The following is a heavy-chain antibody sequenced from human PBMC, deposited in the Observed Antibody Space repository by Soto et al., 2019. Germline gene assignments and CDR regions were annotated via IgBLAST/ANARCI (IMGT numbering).Heavy chain of an antibody. V-gene: IGHV3-30-3*01. CDR3: ASQIVVVRYFDY. J-gene: IGHJ4*02. CDR1: GFTSSTYA. CDR2: ISYDGSNK. D-gene: IGHD2-21*01. Sequence: QVQLVESGGGVVQPGRSLRLSCVASGFTSSTYAMHWVRQAPGKGLEWVAVISYDGSNKYYADSVKGRFTISRDNSKNTLYLQMNSLRAEDTAVYYCASQIVVVRYFDYWGQGTLVTVSS.